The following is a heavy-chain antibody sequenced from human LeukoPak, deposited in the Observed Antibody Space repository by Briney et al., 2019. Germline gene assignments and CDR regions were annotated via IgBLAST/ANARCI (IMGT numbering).Heavy chain of an antibody. CDR1: GFTFNSYE. CDR3: ARVKYGSGSDDY. D-gene: IGHD3-10*01. CDR2: ISRSGSKI. J-gene: IGHJ4*02. V-gene: IGHV3-48*03. Sequence: TGGSLRLSCAASGFTFNSYEMNGVRQAPGKGLEWVSYISRSGSKIYYADSVKGRFTIYRDNAKNSLYLEMNRLRGEDTAVYYCARVKYGSGSDDYWGQGTLVTVSS.